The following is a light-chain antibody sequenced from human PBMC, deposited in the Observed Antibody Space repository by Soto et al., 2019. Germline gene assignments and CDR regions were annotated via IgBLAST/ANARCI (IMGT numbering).Light chain of an antibody. J-gene: IGLJ1*01. CDR1: SSDVGGYNY. CDR2: DVS. Sequence: QSALTQPRSVSGSPGLSVTISCTGTSSDVGGYNYVSWYQHHPGKAPKLMIYDVSKRPSGVPDRFSGSRSGNTASLTISGLQAEDEADYYCCSYAGSYSHYLFGTGTKVTVL. V-gene: IGLV2-11*01. CDR3: CSYAGSYSHYL.